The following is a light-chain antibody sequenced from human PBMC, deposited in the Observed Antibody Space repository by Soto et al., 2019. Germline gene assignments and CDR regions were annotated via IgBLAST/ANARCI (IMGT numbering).Light chain of an antibody. CDR3: CSYVTTPEI. CDR1: SSDVDDYRY. Sequence: VLAQPRSVSGSPGQLLTISCTGTSSDVDDYRYVSWYQQYPGKAPKLVIYDGTKRPSGVPDRFSGSNSGNTASLTISGLHAEDEDDYYCCSYVTTPEIFGTGTKVTVL. J-gene: IGLJ1*01. V-gene: IGLV2-11*01. CDR2: DGT.